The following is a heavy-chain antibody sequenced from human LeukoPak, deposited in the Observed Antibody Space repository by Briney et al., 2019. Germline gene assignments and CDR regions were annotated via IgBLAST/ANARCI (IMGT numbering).Heavy chain of an antibody. V-gene: IGHV3-23*01. J-gene: IGHJ4*02. D-gene: IGHD3-22*01. CDR3: AKDQVQYYDSSGYGFDY. CDR2: ISGSGGST. Sequence: GGSLRLSCAASGFTFSSYGMSWVRQAPGKGLEWVSAISGSGGSTYYADSVKGRFTISRDNSKNTLYLQMNSLRAEDTAVYYCAKDQVQYYDSSGYGFDYWGQGTLVTVSS. CDR1: GFTFSSYG.